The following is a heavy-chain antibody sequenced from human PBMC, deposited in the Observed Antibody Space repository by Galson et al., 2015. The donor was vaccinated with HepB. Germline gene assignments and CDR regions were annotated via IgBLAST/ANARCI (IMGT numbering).Heavy chain of an antibody. D-gene: IGHD4-23*01. V-gene: IGHV1-69*04. J-gene: IGHJ6*02. Sequence: SVKVSCKASGGTFSSYAISWVRQAPGQGLEWMGRIIPILGIANYAQKFQGRVTITADKSTSTAYMELSSLRSEDTAVYYCARGSTTVVKGAYYYGMDVWGQGTTVTVSS. CDR2: IIPILGIA. CDR3: ARGSTTVVKGAYYYGMDV. CDR1: GGTFSSYA.